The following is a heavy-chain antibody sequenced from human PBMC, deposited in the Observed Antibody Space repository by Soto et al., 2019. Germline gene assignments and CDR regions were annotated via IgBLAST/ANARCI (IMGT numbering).Heavy chain of an antibody. CDR2: ISGSGGST. Sequence: GGSLRLSCAASGCTFSSYAMSCVRQAPGKGLEWVSAISGSGGSTYYADSVKGRFTISRDNSKNTLYLQMNSLRAEDTAVYYCAKDGGRIVATYYFDYWGQGTLVTVSS. CDR1: GCTFSSYA. D-gene: IGHD5-12*01. V-gene: IGHV3-23*01. CDR3: AKDGGRIVATYYFDY. J-gene: IGHJ4*02.